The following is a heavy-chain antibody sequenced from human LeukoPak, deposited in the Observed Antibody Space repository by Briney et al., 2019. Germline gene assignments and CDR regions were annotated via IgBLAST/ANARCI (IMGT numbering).Heavy chain of an antibody. Sequence: GGSLRLSCAASGFTFSSYGMHWVCQAPGKGLEWVAVIWNDGTNKYYADSVKGRFTISRDNSKNTLYLQMNSLRAEDTAVYYCARGIVGYYPDYFDYWGQGTLVTVSS. CDR2: IWNDGTNK. CDR1: GFTFSSYG. D-gene: IGHD1-26*01. J-gene: IGHJ4*02. CDR3: ARGIVGYYPDYFDY. V-gene: IGHV3-33*01.